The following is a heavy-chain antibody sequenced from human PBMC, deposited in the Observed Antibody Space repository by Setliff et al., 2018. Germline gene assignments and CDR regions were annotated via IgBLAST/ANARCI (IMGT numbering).Heavy chain of an antibody. CDR1: GYNFAESI. J-gene: IGHJ4*01. Sequence: ASVKVSCKASGYNFAESIVSWVRQAPGQGLEWMGWISAYNGHTYSAQKFQARVTLTTDTSTNMAYMELRGLRSDGTAIYFCLRLVRYCSRTACQRTSGDEVWGQGTLVTVSS. V-gene: IGHV1-18*01. CDR3: LRLVRYCSRTACQRTSGDEV. CDR2: ISAYNGHT. D-gene: IGHD2-8*01.